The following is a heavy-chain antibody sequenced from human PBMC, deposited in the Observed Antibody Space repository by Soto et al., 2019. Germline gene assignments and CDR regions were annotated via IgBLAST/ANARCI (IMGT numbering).Heavy chain of an antibody. D-gene: IGHD6-19*01. CDR3: AKSIGEQWLGDDAFDI. V-gene: IGHV3-23*01. CDR1: GFTFSSYA. CDR2: ISGSGGST. Sequence: GGSLRLSCAASGFTFSSYAMSWVRQAPGKGLEWVSAISGSGGSTYYADSVKGRFTISRDNSKNTLYLQMNSLRAEDTAVDYYAKSIGEQWLGDDAFDIWGQGTMVTVSS. J-gene: IGHJ3*02.